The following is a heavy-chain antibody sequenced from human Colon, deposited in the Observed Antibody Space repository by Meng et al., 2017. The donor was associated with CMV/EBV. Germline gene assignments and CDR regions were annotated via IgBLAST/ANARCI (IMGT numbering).Heavy chain of an antibody. V-gene: IGHV3-23*01. CDR1: EFTFSSFA. Sequence: EVQLLESGGGFVQPGGSLRLSCAASEFTFSSFAMSWVRQAPGKGLEWVSTISATGGTTYYADSVEGRFTISRDNSKNTLYLQMNSLRAEDTAVYYCARLRQFLDTPYWGQGTLVTVSS. J-gene: IGHJ4*02. CDR3: ARLRQFLDTPY. CDR2: ISATGGTT. D-gene: IGHD3/OR15-3a*01.